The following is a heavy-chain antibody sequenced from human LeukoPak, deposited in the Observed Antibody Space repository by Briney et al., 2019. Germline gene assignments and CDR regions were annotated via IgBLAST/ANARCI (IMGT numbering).Heavy chain of an antibody. D-gene: IGHD6-19*01. CDR3: ARGFAEAVPGYFDY. CDR1: GDSVSRNSVA. J-gene: IGHJ4*02. V-gene: IGHV6-1*01. Sequence: SQTLSLTCAISGDSVSRNSVAWNWIRQSPSRGLEWLGRTYYRSKWYNDYAISVKGRITINPDTSKNQFSLQLNSVTPEDTAVYYCARGFAEAVPGYFDYWGQGTLVTVSS. CDR2: TYYRSKWYN.